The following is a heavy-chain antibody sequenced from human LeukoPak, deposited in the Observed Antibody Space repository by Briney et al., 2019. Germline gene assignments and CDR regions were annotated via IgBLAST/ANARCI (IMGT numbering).Heavy chain of an antibody. D-gene: IGHD3-16*02. Sequence: GASVKVSCKASGYTFTSYGISWVRQAPGQGLEWMGGIIPIFGTANYAQKFQGRVTITADESTSTAYMELSSLRSEDTAVYYCASKTYYDYVWGSYLSPDYWGQGTLVTVSS. V-gene: IGHV1-69*13. J-gene: IGHJ4*02. CDR2: IIPIFGTA. CDR1: GYTFTSYG. CDR3: ASKTYYDYVWGSYLSPDY.